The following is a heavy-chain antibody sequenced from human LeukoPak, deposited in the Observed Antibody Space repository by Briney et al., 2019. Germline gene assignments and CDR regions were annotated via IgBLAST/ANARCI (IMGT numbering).Heavy chain of an antibody. CDR3: AKTAGIAAAADFDY. D-gene: IGHD6-13*01. Sequence: PGGSLRLSCATSGFTFSSHDMNWVRQAPGKGLEWVSSITSSSNYIYYADSLKGRFTISRDNAKNFLYLQMNSLRAEDTAVYYCAKTAGIAAAADFDYWGQGTLVTVSS. CDR2: ITSSSNYI. CDR1: GFTFSSHD. J-gene: IGHJ4*02. V-gene: IGHV3-21*04.